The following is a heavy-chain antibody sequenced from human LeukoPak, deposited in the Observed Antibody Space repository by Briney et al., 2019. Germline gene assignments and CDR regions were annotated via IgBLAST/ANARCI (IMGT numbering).Heavy chain of an antibody. CDR3: ARGLSSTYYYDSSGYYPRGVFDY. D-gene: IGHD3-22*01. CDR1: GGSISSYY. J-gene: IGHJ4*02. Sequence: SETLSLTCTVSGGSISSYYWSWIRQPPGKGLEWIGYIYYSASTNYNPSLKSRVTISVDTSKNQFSLKLSSVTAADTAVYYCARGLSSTYYYDSSGYYPRGVFDYWGQGTLVTVSS. V-gene: IGHV4-59*01. CDR2: IYYSAST.